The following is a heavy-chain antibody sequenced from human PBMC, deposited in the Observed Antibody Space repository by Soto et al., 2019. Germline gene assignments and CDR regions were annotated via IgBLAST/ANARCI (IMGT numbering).Heavy chain of an antibody. D-gene: IGHD6-19*01. Sequence: SETLSLTCSVSGGSINSSSYFWGWVRQPPGKGLEWIGSIYYSGSTYYNPSLRSRVTISVDTSKNQFSLKLSSVTAADTAVFYCARHYSSGSRNLFDPWGQGTLVTVSS. V-gene: IGHV4-39*01. CDR2: IYYSGST. CDR3: ARHYSSGSRNLFDP. J-gene: IGHJ5*02. CDR1: GGSINSSSYF.